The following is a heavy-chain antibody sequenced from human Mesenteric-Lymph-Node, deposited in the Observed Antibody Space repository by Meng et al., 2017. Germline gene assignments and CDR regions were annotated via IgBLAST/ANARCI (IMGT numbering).Heavy chain of an antibody. J-gene: IGHJ4*02. CDR2: ISGSGGST. V-gene: IGHV3-23*01. CDR3: AREDSIAAAGTSFDY. D-gene: IGHD6-13*01. Sequence: GESLKISCAASGFTFSSYSMNWVRQAPGKGLEWVSAISGSGGSTYYADSVKGRFTISRDNSKNTLYLQMNSLRAEDTAVYYCAREDSIAAAGTSFDYWGQGTLVTVSS. CDR1: GFTFSSYS.